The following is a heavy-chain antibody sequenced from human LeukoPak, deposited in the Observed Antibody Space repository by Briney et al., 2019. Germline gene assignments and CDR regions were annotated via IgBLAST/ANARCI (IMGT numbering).Heavy chain of an antibody. CDR2: INSGSSIT. J-gene: IGHJ4*02. CDR3: ARSRYDSYGYFFCDY. D-gene: IGHD5-18*01. V-gene: IGHV3-48*01. Sequence: GGSLRLSCTASGFSFNTYIMNWVRQAPGKGLEWISYINSGSSITQYADSVTGRFTISRDNAGNSLYLQMNSLRAEDTAVYFCARSRYDSYGYFFCDYWGQGTLVTVSS. CDR1: GFSFNTYI.